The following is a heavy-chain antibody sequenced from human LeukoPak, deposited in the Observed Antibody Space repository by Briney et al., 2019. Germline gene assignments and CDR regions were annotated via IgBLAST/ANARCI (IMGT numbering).Heavy chain of an antibody. CDR1: GFTFSSYS. J-gene: IGHJ6*03. D-gene: IGHD4-17*01. V-gene: IGHV3-30*18. CDR2: ISDDGTNK. CDR3: AKLYGDYELDYYYYMDV. Sequence: GGSLRLSCAASGFTFSSYSMNWVRQAPGKGLEWVTSISDDGTNKYYSDSVKGRFTISRDNSKNTLYLQMNSLRAEDTAVYYCAKLYGDYELDYYYYMDVWGKGTTVTVSS.